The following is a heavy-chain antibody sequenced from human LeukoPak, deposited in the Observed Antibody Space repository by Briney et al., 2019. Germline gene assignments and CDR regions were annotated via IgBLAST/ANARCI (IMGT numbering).Heavy chain of an antibody. V-gene: IGHV4-38-2*01. Sequence: PSETLSLTCAVSGYSISSGYYWGWIRQPPGQGLEWIGSIYHSGSTYYNPSLKSRVTISVDTSKNQFSLKLSSVTAADTAVYYCARVVGTAMVTNWFDPWGQGTLVTVSS. CDR3: ARVVGTAMVTNWFDP. J-gene: IGHJ5*02. CDR2: IYHSGST. D-gene: IGHD5-18*01. CDR1: GYSISSGYY.